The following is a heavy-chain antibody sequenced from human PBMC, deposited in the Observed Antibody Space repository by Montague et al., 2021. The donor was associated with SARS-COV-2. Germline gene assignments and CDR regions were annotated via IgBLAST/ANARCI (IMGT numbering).Heavy chain of an antibody. D-gene: IGHD3-22*01. CDR2: IHASGIS. J-gene: IGHJ5*02. CDR3: ARGRFYYDSGELGS. CDR1: GSISGYY. V-gene: IGHV4-4*07. Sequence: SETLSLTCTVSGSISGYYWTWIRQSAGKGLEWIGRIHASGISTYNPSLETRVTMSVDTSKNQFSLKLSSVTAADTAVYYCARGRFYYDSGELGSWGQGTLVTVSS.